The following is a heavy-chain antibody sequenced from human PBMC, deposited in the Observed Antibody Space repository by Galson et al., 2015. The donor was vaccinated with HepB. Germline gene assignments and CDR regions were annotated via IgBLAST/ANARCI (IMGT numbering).Heavy chain of an antibody. CDR2: ISSGSSTI. CDR1: GLTFSSYS. Sequence: SLRLSCAASGLTFSSYSMNWVRQAPGKGLEWVSYISSGSSTIYYADSVKGRFTISRDNAKNSLYLQMNSLRDEDTAVYYCASRTPCRGGSCYTLYYGMDVWGQGTTVTVSS. J-gene: IGHJ6*02. CDR3: ASRTPCRGGSCYTLYYGMDV. D-gene: IGHD2-15*01. V-gene: IGHV3-48*02.